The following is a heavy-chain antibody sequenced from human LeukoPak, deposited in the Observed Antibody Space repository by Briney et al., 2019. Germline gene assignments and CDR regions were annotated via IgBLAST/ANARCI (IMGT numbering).Heavy chain of an antibody. D-gene: IGHD1-26*01. V-gene: IGHV4-59*08. CDR1: GGSISSYY. Sequence: PSETLSLTCTVSGGSISSYYWSWIRQPPGKGLERIGYIYYSGSTNYNPSLKSRLTMSVDTSKSQFFLKLSSVTAADTAVYYCARAGGSYYPGYFQHWGQGTLVTVSS. CDR2: IYYSGST. CDR3: ARAGGSYYPGYFQH. J-gene: IGHJ1*01.